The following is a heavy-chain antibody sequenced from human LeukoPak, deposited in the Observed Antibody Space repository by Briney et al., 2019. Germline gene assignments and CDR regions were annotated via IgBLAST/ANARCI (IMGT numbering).Heavy chain of an antibody. Sequence: SETLSLTCTVSGGSISSYYWTWIRQPPGKGLEWIGYIYYSGSTNYNPSLKSRVTISVDTSKNQFSLKLRSVTAADTAVYYCARGRRIVVVIGATRTHRDYYMDVWGKGTTVTVSS. V-gene: IGHV4-59*01. D-gene: IGHD2-15*01. CDR3: ARGRRIVVVIGATRTHRDYYMDV. CDR1: GGSISSYY. CDR2: IYYSGST. J-gene: IGHJ6*03.